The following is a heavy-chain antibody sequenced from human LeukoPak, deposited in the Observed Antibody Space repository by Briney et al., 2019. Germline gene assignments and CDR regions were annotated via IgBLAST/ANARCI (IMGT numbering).Heavy chain of an antibody. CDR2: ISYDGSNK. J-gene: IGHJ4*02. D-gene: IGHD3-22*01. Sequence: PGGSLRLSCAASGFTFSSYAMHWVRQAPGKGLEWVAVISYDGSNKYYADSVKGRFTISRDNSKNTLYLQMNSLRAEDTAVYYCAREVHYDSSGYGYWGQGTLVTVSS. CDR1: GFTFSSYA. V-gene: IGHV3-30*04. CDR3: AREVHYDSSGYGY.